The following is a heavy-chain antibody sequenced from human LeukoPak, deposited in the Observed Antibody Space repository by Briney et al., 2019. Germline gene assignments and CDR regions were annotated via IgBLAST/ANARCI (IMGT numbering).Heavy chain of an antibody. CDR2: IYYSGST. Sequence: SETLSLTCTVSGGSVSSGSYYWSWIRQPPGKGLEWIGYIYYSGSTKYNPSLKSRVTISVDTSKNQFSLKVSSVTAADTAVYYCASHPRRITAAYYYGMDVWGQGTTVTVSS. D-gene: IGHD6-13*01. J-gene: IGHJ6*02. V-gene: IGHV4-61*01. CDR3: ASHPRRITAAYYYGMDV. CDR1: GGSVSSGSYY.